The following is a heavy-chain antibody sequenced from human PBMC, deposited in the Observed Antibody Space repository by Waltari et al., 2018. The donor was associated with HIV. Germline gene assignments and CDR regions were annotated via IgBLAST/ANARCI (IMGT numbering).Heavy chain of an antibody. CDR3: ARVSAWFHLEGGDV. D-gene: IGHD3-3*01. CDR1: GGSISGHRHY. V-gene: IGHV4-39*02. CDR2: IYYSGNT. J-gene: IGHJ6*02. Sequence: LQLQESGPGLVKPSETVSLTCTVSGGSISGHRHYWGWIRQPPGQGLERIGSIYYSGNTYDKPSLQSLITMSVDTSKSHFAMKRSSVTAADTAVYYCARVSAWFHLEGGDVWGQGTPVTVSS.